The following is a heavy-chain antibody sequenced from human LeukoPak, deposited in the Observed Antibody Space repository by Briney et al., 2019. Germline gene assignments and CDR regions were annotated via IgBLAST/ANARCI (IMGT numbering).Heavy chain of an antibody. CDR3: ARTAEYYYDSSGYFDY. Sequence: SETLSLTCAVSGYSISSGYYWGWIRQPPGKGLEWIGSIYHSGSTYYNPSLKSRVAISVDTSKNQFSLKLSSVSAADPAVHYCARTAEYYYDSSGYFDYWGQGTLVTVSS. CDR1: GYSISSGYY. CDR2: IYHSGST. D-gene: IGHD3-22*01. V-gene: IGHV4-38-2*01. J-gene: IGHJ4*02.